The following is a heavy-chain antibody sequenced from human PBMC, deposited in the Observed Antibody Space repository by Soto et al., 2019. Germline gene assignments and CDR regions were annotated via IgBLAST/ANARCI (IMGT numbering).Heavy chain of an antibody. CDR1: GFTFSSYG. CDR3: AKELLDNTVTTGGS. V-gene: IGHV3-30*18. J-gene: IGHJ5*02. Sequence: QVQLVESGGGVVQPGRSLRLSCAASGFTFSSYGMHWVRQAPGKGLEWVAVISYHGNDKYYADSVKGRFTISRDNFKSTRYLQMSSLRAEDTAIYCCAKELLDNTVTTGGSWGQGTLVTVSS. CDR2: ISYHGNDK. D-gene: IGHD4-17*01.